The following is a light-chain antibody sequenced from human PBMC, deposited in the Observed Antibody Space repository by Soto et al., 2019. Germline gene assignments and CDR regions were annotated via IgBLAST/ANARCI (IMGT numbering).Light chain of an antibody. CDR3: QVWDSSSDHYV. J-gene: IGLJ1*01. Sequence: SYELTQPPSVSVAPGKTARITCGGNNIGSKSVHWYQQKPGQAPVLVIYLDSDRPSGIPERFSGSNSGNTATLTIRRVEAGDEADYYCQVWDSSSDHYVFGTGTKLTVL. CDR1: NIGSKS. V-gene: IGLV3-21*04. CDR2: LDS.